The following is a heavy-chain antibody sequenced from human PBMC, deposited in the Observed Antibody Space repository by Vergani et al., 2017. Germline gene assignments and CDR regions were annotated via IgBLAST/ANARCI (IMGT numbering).Heavy chain of an antibody. CDR1: GFTFSSFA. J-gene: IGHJ6*02. CDR3: AKVDIVVSYAMDV. D-gene: IGHD2-2*03. Sequence: EMQLLESGGGLVQPGGSLRLSCAASGFTFSSFAMTWVRQAPGKGLEWVSFITGSGVSTYYADSVKGQFTTSRDNFKNTLYLQMNSLRAEDTAVYYCAKVDIVVSYAMDVWGQGTTVTVSS. CDR2: ITGSGVST. V-gene: IGHV3-23*01.